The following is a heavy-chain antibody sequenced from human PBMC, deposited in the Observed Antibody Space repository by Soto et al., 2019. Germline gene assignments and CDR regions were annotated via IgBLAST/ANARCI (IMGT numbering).Heavy chain of an antibody. CDR1: GGSISSGGYS. CDR3: ASAGGLGAVAADY. Sequence: QLQLQESGSGLVKPSQTLSLTCAVSGGSISSGGYSWSWIRQPPGKGLEWIGYIYHSGSTYYNPSLNGRVTISVDRSKNQFALTLSSVTAADTAVYYCASAGGLGAVAADYWGQGTLVTVSS. D-gene: IGHD6-19*01. CDR2: IYHSGST. V-gene: IGHV4-30-2*01. J-gene: IGHJ4*02.